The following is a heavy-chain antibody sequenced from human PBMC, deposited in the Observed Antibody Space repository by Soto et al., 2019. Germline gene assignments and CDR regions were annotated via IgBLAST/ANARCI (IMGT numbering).Heavy chain of an antibody. V-gene: IGHV4-39*01. J-gene: IGHJ3*02. Sequence: QLQLQESGPGLVKPSETLSLTCTVSGGSLGSSSYYWVWIRQPPGKGLEWVASIDYSGNTYYNLSLKSRVTISADTSKNEFSLKVRSVTAGDTAVYYCVGRGLTVTPIWGQGTMVTVSA. CDR1: GGSLGSSSYY. D-gene: IGHD4-17*01. CDR3: VGRGLTVTPI. CDR2: IDYSGNT.